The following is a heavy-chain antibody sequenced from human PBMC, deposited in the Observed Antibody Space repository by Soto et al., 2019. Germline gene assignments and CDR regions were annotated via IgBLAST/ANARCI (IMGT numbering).Heavy chain of an antibody. CDR3: ARDSSGYSGFDY. D-gene: IGHD3-22*01. Sequence: LSLTCTVSGGSISSYYWSWIRQPPGKGLEWIGYIYYSGSTNYNPSLKSRVTISVDTSKNQFSLKLSSVTAADTAVYYCARDSSGYSGFDYWGQGTLVTVSS. V-gene: IGHV4-59*01. J-gene: IGHJ4*02. CDR1: GGSISSYY. CDR2: IYYSGST.